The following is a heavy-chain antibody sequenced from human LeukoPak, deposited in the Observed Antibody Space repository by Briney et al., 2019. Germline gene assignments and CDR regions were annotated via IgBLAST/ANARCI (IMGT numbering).Heavy chain of an antibody. D-gene: IGHD5-18*01. CDR3: TRVGRGYSYGCLDY. J-gene: IGHJ4*02. Sequence: GGSLRLSCTPSGFTFGDYAMSWFRQAPGKGLEWVGFIRSKAYGGTTEYAASVKGRFTISRDDSKSIAYLQMNSLKTEDTAVYYCTRVGRGYSYGCLDYWGQGTLVTVSS. V-gene: IGHV3-49*03. CDR2: IRSKAYGGTT. CDR1: GFTFGDYA.